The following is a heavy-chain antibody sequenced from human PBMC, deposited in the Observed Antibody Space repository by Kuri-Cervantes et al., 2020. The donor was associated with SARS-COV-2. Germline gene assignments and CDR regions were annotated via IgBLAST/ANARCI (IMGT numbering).Heavy chain of an antibody. CDR3: AKEDGYCSSTSCPGGAFDI. CDR1: GFTFDDYA. CDR2: ISWDGGST. D-gene: IGHD2-2*01. Sequence: LSLTCAASGFTFDDYAMHWVRQAPGKGLEWVSLISWDGGSTYYADSVKGRFTISRDNSKNSLYLQMNSLRAEDTALYYCAKEDGYCSSTSCPGGAFDIWGQGTMVTVSS. V-gene: IGHV3-43D*03. J-gene: IGHJ3*02.